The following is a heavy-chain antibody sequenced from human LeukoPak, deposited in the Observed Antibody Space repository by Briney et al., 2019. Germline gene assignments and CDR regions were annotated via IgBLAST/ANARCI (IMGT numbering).Heavy chain of an antibody. J-gene: IGHJ4*02. D-gene: IGHD6-13*01. Sequence: PSETLSLTCTVSRGSISPYYWSWIRQPPGKGLEWIGYVSSSGSTNYNPSLKSRVTISVDRSKNQLSLKLSSVTAADTAVYCCARLVSSSLDHWGQGALVTVSS. CDR3: ARLVSSSLDH. CDR2: VSSSGST. CDR1: RGSISPYY. V-gene: IGHV4-59*08.